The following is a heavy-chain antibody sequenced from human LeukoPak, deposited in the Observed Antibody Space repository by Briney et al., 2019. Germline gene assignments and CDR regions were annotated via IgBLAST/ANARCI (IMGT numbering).Heavy chain of an antibody. Sequence: ASVKVSCKASGYTFTSYDINWVRQAPGQGLEWMGGIIPIFGTANYAQKFQGRVTITTDESTSTAYMELSSLRSEDTAVYYCARDNVDCSSTSCYQPWGQGTLVTVSS. CDR3: ARDNVDCSSTSCYQP. D-gene: IGHD2-2*01. CDR1: GYTFTSYD. V-gene: IGHV1-69*05. CDR2: IIPIFGTA. J-gene: IGHJ5*02.